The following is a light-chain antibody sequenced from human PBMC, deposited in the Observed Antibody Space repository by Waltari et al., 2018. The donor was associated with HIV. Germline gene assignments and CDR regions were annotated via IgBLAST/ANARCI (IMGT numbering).Light chain of an antibody. CDR3: QVWDNSSDHPGV. CDR1: NIGSKV. Sequence: YVLTQPPSVSVAPGETARISCGADNIGSKVVHWYQQKPGQAPVLVIYDDSDRASGSPDRFSGSNSDNTATLTISRVEDGDEADYYCQVWDNSSDHPGVFGTGTEVTVL. J-gene: IGLJ1*01. V-gene: IGLV3-21*04. CDR2: DDS.